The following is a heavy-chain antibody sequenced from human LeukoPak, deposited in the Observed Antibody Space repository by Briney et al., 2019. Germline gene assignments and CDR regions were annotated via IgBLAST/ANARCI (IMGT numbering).Heavy chain of an antibody. CDR1: GFTFSSYW. CDR2: IDTGGTTS. Sequence: PGGSLRLSCAASGFTFSSYWMHWVRQVPGKGLVWVSRIDTGGTTSTYADSVKGRFTISRDNAKNTLYVQMSGLSAEDTAVYYCVRMVSGDYWGQGTLVTVSS. J-gene: IGHJ4*02. CDR3: VRMVSGDY. D-gene: IGHD2-8*01. V-gene: IGHV3-74*01.